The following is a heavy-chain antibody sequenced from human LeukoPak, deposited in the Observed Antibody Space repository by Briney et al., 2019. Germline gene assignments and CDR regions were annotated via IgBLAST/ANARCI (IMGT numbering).Heavy chain of an antibody. CDR3: ARENPQTTVPEGMDV. Sequence: SETLSLTCTVSGGSISYYYWSWIRQSPGKGLERIGYIYYSGTTNYNPSLKSRVTISVDTSKNQFSLQLRSVTAADTAVYYCARENPQTTVPEGMDVWGQGTTVTVSS. J-gene: IGHJ6*02. CDR1: GGSISYYY. D-gene: IGHD4-17*01. V-gene: IGHV4-59*01. CDR2: IYYSGTT.